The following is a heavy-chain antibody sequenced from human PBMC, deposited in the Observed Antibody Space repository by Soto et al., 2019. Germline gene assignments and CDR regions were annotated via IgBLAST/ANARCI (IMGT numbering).Heavy chain of an antibody. CDR1: GFTFTRYS. CDR2: ISSTTNYI. D-gene: IGHD3-10*01. J-gene: IGHJ4*02. Sequence: GGSLRLSCAASGFTFTRYSMNWVRQAPGKGLEWVSSISSTTNYIYYGDSMKGRFTISRDNAKNSLYLEMNGLRAEDTAVYYYEREAGDRPSNFDYWGQGPLVTVSS. CDR3: EREAGDRPSNFDY. V-gene: IGHV3-21*06.